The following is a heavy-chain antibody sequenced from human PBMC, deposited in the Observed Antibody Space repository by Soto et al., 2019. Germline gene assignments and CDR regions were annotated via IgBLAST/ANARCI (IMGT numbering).Heavy chain of an antibody. J-gene: IGHJ5*02. D-gene: IGHD3-10*01. CDR3: ARPKNVRGWFDP. Sequence: SETLSLTCTVSGGSISSSSYYWGWIRQPPGKGLEWIGSIYYSGSTYYNPSLKSRVTISVDTSKNQFSLKLSSVTAADTAVYYCARPKNVRGWFDPWGQGTLVTVSS. CDR1: GGSISSSSYY. V-gene: IGHV4-39*01. CDR2: IYYSGST.